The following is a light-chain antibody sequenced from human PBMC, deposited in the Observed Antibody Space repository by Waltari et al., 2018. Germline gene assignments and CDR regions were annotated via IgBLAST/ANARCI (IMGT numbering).Light chain of an antibody. Sequence: EVMMTQSPAPLSVSPGERATLSCRASQSVGNNLAWFQERPGQAPRLLIFGASTRATGIPARFTGSGSGTEFTLTISSLQSEDFAVYYCQQYDKWLMYTFGQGTKVEVK. J-gene: IGKJ2*01. CDR1: QSVGNN. CDR2: GAS. CDR3: QQYDKWLMYT. V-gene: IGKV3-15*01.